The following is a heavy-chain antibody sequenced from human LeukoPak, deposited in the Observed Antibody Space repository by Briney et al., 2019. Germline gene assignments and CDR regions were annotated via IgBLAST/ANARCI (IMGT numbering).Heavy chain of an antibody. CDR2: IYYSGST. J-gene: IGHJ4*02. Sequence: SETLSLTCTVSGGSISSYYWSWIRQPPGKGLEWIGYIYYSGSTNYNPSLKSRVTISVDTSKNQFSLKPSSGTAADTAVDYWAREIAAAGTGGNYLGQGTLVTVSS. V-gene: IGHV4-59*08. CDR3: AREIAAAGTGGNY. D-gene: IGHD6-13*01. CDR1: GGSISSYY.